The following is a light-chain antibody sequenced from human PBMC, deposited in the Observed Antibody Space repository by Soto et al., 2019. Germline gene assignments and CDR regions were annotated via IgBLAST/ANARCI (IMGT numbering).Light chain of an antibody. Sequence: EIVLTQSPGTLFLSPGERATLSCRAIQSVSRSFIAWYQQKPGQAPRLLMYGASSRATGIPDRFSGSGSGTDFTLAISRMEPEDFAMYYCQQYANSPPTFGQGTKVDIK. CDR3: QQYANSPPT. CDR2: GAS. J-gene: IGKJ1*01. CDR1: QSVSRSF. V-gene: IGKV3-20*01.